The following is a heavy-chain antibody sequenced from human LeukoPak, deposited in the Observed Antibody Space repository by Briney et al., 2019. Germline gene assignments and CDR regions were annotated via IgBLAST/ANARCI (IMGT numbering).Heavy chain of an antibody. CDR1: GFTFSNHG. J-gene: IGHJ4*02. CDR2: IRYDAINK. D-gene: IGHD5-12*01. Sequence: GGSLRLSCAASGFTFSNHGMQWVRQAPGKGLEWVAFIRYDAINKYYVGSVKGRFTISRGNSKNTLYLEMNSLRAEDTAVYYCAKDIATMRWLRPDPSCDYWGQGTLVTVSS. V-gene: IGHV3-30*02. CDR3: AKDIATMRWLRPDPSCDY.